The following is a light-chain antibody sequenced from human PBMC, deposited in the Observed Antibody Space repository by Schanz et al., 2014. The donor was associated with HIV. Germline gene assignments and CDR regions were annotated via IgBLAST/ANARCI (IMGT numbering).Light chain of an antibody. Sequence: DIQMTQSPSILAASVGDRVIITCRASQSINSWLAWYQQKPGKAPNLLIYKASTLESGVPSRFSGSGSGTECTLTISSLQPDDFATYYCQQYESYSRTFGQGTKVEIK. J-gene: IGKJ1*01. CDR3: QQYESYSRT. CDR1: QSINSW. V-gene: IGKV1-5*03. CDR2: KAS.